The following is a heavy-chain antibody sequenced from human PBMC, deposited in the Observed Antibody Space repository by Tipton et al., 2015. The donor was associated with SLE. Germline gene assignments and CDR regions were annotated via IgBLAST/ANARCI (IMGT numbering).Heavy chain of an antibody. V-gene: IGHV4-4*07. J-gene: IGHJ4*02. Sequence: TLSLTCTVSGGSISRYYWGWILQPAGKGLEWIGRIYTGGNTQYNPPLESRVTLSVDASKDQFSLRLTSVTAADTAVYYCVVCSPSSCSSFDYGGQGRLVTVSS. CDR2: IYTGGNT. CDR3: VVCSPSSCSSFDY. D-gene: IGHD2-2*01. CDR1: GGSISRYY.